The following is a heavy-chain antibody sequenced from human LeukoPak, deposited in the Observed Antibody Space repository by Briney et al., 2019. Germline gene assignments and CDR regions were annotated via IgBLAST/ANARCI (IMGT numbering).Heavy chain of an antibody. Sequence: GGSLRLSCAASGFTFSNYAMSWVRQSPRKGLEWVSAVSGSGGSTYYADSVRGRFTISRDNSKNTLYLQMNSLRAEDTAVYYCAKDLHYYDSSGSPFDYWGQGTLVTVSS. D-gene: IGHD3-22*01. CDR3: AKDLHYYDSSGSPFDY. V-gene: IGHV3-23*01. J-gene: IGHJ4*02. CDR1: GFTFSNYA. CDR2: VSGSGGST.